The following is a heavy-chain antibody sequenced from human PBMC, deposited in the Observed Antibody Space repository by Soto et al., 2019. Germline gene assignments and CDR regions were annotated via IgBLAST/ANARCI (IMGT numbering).Heavy chain of an antibody. Sequence: GSLRLSCAASGFTFSSYAMSWVRQAPGKGLEWVSAISGSGGSTYYADSVKGRFTISRDNSKNTLYLQMNSLRAEDTAVYYCAREIGYDFWKWCAFDIWGQGTMVTVSS. CDR2: ISGSGGST. CDR3: AREIGYDFWKWCAFDI. D-gene: IGHD3-3*01. CDR1: GFTFSSYA. V-gene: IGHV3-23*01. J-gene: IGHJ3*02.